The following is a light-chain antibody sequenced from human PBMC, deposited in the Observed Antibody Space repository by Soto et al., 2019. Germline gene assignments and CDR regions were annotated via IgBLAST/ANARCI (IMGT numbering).Light chain of an antibody. J-gene: IGLJ1*01. CDR2: EGR. V-gene: IGLV2-23*01. CDR1: NSGVVNYEY. CDR3: LSYGKV. Sequence: QSALSQPASVSGSPGQSFTISCTGINSGVVNYEYVSWYQQFPDKAPKLIIYEGRERPSGVSDRFSGSKSDNAASLTISALQTEDEAEYFCLSYGKVFGTGTKVTVL.